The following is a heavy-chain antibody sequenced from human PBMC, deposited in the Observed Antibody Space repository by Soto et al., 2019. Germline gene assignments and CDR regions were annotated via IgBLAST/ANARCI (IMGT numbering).Heavy chain of an antibody. CDR1: GFTFSSYS. J-gene: IGHJ4*02. CDR2: ISSISSYI. Sequence: GGSLRLSCAASGFTFSSYSMNWVRQAPGKGLEWVSSISSISSYIYYADSVKGRFTISRDNAKNSLFLQMNSLRAEDTAVYYCTRDLYGDYSFDYWGKGPLVTVSS. CDR3: TRDLYGDYSFDY. D-gene: IGHD4-17*01. V-gene: IGHV3-21*01.